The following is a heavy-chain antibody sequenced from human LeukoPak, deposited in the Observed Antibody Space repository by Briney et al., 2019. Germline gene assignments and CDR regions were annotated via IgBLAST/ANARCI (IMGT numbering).Heavy chain of an antibody. J-gene: IGHJ4*02. V-gene: IGHV3-74*01. CDR3: ARGLDGSFDY. CDR2: IYIDGSST. Sequence: QPGGSLRLSCAASGXTFSSYWMHWVRQAPGKGLVWVSRIYIDGSSTSYADSVKGRFTISRDNAKNTLYLQMNSLRDEDTAVYYCARGLDGSFDYWGLGTLVTVSS. D-gene: IGHD1-14*01. CDR1: GXTFSSYW.